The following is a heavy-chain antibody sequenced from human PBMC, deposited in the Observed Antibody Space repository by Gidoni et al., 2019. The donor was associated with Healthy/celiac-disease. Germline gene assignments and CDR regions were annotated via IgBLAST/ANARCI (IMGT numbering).Heavy chain of an antibody. D-gene: IGHD6-19*01. Sequence: QVQLQQWGAGLLTPSETLSLTCAVYGGSFSGYYWSWIRQPPGKGLEWIGEINHSGSTNYNPSLKSRVTISVDTSKNQFSLKLSSVTAADTAVYYCARVSIAVAGTDYWGQGTLVTVSS. CDR3: ARVSIAVAGTDY. CDR2: INHSGST. V-gene: IGHV4-34*01. CDR1: GGSFSGYY. J-gene: IGHJ4*02.